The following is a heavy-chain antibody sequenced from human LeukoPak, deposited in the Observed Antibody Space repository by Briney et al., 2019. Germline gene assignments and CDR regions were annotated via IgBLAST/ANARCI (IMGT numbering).Heavy chain of an antibody. CDR2: IYYNGFT. CDR3: ARDASALYYYGSGSYPYFDY. CDR1: GGSISSSNYY. J-gene: IGHJ4*02. V-gene: IGHV4-39*07. D-gene: IGHD3-10*01. Sequence: SETLSLTCSVSGGSISSSNYYWGWIRQPPGKGLEWIGSIYYNGFTYYSPSLKSRVTISVDTSKNQFSLRLNSVTAADTAVYYCARDASALYYYGSGSYPYFDYWGQGTLVTVSS.